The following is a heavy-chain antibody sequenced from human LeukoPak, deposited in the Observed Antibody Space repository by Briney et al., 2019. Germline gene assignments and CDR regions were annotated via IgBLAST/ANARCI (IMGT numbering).Heavy chain of an antibody. J-gene: IGHJ5*02. Sequence: SETLSLTCAVSGGSISSSNWWSWVRQPPGQGLEWIGEIYHSGSTNYNPSLKSRVTISVDKSKNQFSLKLSSVTAADTAVYYCASQAAGPNWFDPWGQGTLVTVSS. V-gene: IGHV4-4*02. CDR3: ASQAAGPNWFDP. CDR2: IYHSGST. D-gene: IGHD6-13*01. CDR1: GGSISSSNW.